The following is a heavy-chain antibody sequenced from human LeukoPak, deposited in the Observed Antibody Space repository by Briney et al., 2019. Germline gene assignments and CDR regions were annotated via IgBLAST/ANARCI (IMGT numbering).Heavy chain of an antibody. CDR2: IRYDGSNK. CDR3: AKDRELGRSYGSGSYQYYYYGMDV. Sequence: PGGSLRLSCAASGFTFSSYGMHWVRQAPGKGLEGVAFIRYDGSNKYYADCVKGRFTISRDNCKNTLYLQMNSLRAEDTAVYYCAKDRELGRSYGSGSYQYYYYGMDVWGQGTTVTVSS. J-gene: IGHJ6*02. D-gene: IGHD3-10*01. CDR1: GFTFSSYG. V-gene: IGHV3-30*02.